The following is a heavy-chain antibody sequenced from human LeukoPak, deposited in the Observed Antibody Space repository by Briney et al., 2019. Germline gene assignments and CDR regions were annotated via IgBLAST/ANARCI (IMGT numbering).Heavy chain of an antibody. V-gene: IGHV4-30-2*01. CDR1: GGSISSGGYY. CDR2: IYHSGST. J-gene: IGHJ3*02. D-gene: IGHD6-13*01. Sequence: PSEALSLTCTVSGGSISSGGYYWSWIRQPPGKGLEWIGYIYHSGSTYYNPSLKSRVTISVDRSKNQFSLKLSSVTAADTAVYHCARGYSSRDDAFDIWGQGTMVTVSS. CDR3: ARGYSSRDDAFDI.